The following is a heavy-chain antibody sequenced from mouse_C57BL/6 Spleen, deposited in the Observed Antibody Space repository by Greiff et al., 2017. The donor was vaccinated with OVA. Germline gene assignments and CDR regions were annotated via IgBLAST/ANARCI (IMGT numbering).Heavy chain of an antibody. V-gene: IGHV1-19*01. Sequence: VQLQQSGPVLVKPGASVKMSCKASGYTFTDYYMNWVKQSYGKSLEWIGVINPYNGGTSYNQKFKGKATLTVDKSSSTAYMELNSLTSEDSAVYYCARRGIYDGYFDYWGQGTTLTVSS. J-gene: IGHJ2*01. CDR2: INPYNGGT. D-gene: IGHD2-3*01. CDR3: ARRGIYDGYFDY. CDR1: GYTFTDYY.